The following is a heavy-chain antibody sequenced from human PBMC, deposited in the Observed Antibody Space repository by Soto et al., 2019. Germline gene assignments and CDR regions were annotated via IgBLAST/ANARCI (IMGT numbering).Heavy chain of an antibody. CDR3: ARGLSFRPVGVPPHF. D-gene: IGHD3-16*02. V-gene: IGHV4-38-2*01. J-gene: IGHJ4*02. CDR1: GFSVQTSYF. Sequence: PTETLSLTCGVSGFSVQTSYFWGWIRQPPGKGLEWIGLISHSGRAISHPSFASRATISLDTTNNAFSLTLKSVTAADTAVYYCARGLSFRPVGVPPHFWGQATLVTLSS. CDR2: ISHSGRA.